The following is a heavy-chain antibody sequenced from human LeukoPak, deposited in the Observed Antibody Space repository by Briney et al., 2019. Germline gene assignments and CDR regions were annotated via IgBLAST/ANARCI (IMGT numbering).Heavy chain of an antibody. Sequence: ASVKVSCKAPGYTFTGYYMHWVRQAPGQGLEWMGWINPNSGGTNYAQKFQGRVTMTRDTSISTAYMELSRLRSDDTAVYYCASTNWGSSWFDPWGQGTLVTVSS. CDR3: ASTNWGSSWFDP. V-gene: IGHV1-2*02. CDR2: INPNSGGT. D-gene: IGHD7-27*01. CDR1: GYTFTGYY. J-gene: IGHJ5*02.